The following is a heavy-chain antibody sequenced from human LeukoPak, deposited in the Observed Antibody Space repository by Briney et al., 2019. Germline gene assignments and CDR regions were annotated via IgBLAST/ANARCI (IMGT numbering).Heavy chain of an antibody. D-gene: IGHD1-1*01. J-gene: IGHJ4*02. Sequence: GGSLRLSCAASGFTFSSYWTSWVRQAPGKGLEWVANIKQDGSEKYYVDSVKGRFTISRDNAKNSLYLQMNSLRAEDTAVYYCARGLDAWLLEALGYWGQGTLVTVSS. V-gene: IGHV3-7*01. CDR3: ARGLDAWLLEALGY. CDR1: GFTFSSYW. CDR2: IKQDGSEK.